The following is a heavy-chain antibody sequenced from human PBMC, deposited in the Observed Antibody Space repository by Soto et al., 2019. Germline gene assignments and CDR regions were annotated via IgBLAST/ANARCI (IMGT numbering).Heavy chain of an antibody. J-gene: IGHJ4*02. Sequence: GGSLSLSCAASGFTFSSYWMSWVRQAPGKGLERVANIKQDGSEKYYVDTVKGRFTISRDNAKNSLYLQMNSLRAEDTAVYYCARGAWTYDYWGQGTLVTVSS. CDR2: IKQDGSEK. CDR1: GFTFSSYW. V-gene: IGHV3-7*01. CDR3: ARGAWTYDY.